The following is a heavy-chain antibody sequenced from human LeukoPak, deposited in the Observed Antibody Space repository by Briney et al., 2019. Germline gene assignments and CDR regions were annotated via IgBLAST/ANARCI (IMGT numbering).Heavy chain of an antibody. D-gene: IGHD6-13*01. J-gene: IGHJ4*02. CDR2: IYTSGSA. CDR1: GGSISSGSYY. V-gene: IGHV4-61*02. Sequence: PSETLSLTCTVSGGSISSGSYYWSWIRQPAGKGLEWIGRIYTSGSANYNPSLKSRVTISVDTSKNQFSLKLSSVTAADTAVYYCVRRLASSSWSPVDYWGQGTLVTVSS. CDR3: VRRLASSSWSPVDY.